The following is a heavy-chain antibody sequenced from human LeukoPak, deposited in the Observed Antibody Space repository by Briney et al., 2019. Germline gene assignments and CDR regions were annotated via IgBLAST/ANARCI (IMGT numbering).Heavy chain of an antibody. CDR1: GGSISSYY. J-gene: IGHJ3*02. D-gene: IGHD1-26*01. V-gene: IGHV4-59*01. Sequence: SETLSLTCTVSGGSISSYYWSWIRQPPGKGLEWIGYIYYSGTTKYNPSLKSRVTISVDTSKNHFSLKLSSVTAADTAVYYCARYSGSYPHDAFDIWGQGTMVTVSS. CDR3: ARYSGSYPHDAFDI. CDR2: IYYSGTT.